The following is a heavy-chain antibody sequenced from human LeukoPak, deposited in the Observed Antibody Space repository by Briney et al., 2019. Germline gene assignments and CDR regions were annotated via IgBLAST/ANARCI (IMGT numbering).Heavy chain of an antibody. CDR1: GFTFSSYA. CDR2: ISGSGGST. CDR3: AKDEGDSSSYVVDAFDI. D-gene: IGHD3-22*01. V-gene: IGHV3-23*01. Sequence: GGSLRLSCAASGFTFSSYAMSWVRQAPGKGLEWVSAISGSGGSTYYADSVKGRFTISRDNSKNTLYLQMNSLRAEDTAVYYCAKDEGDSSSYVVDAFDIWGQGTMVTVSS. J-gene: IGHJ3*02.